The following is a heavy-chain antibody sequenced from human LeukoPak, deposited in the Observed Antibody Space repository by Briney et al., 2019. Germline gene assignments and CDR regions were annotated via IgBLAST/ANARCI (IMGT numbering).Heavy chain of an antibody. CDR2: ISGSGGST. D-gene: IGHD5-12*01. CDR1: GFTFSSYA. J-gene: IGHJ4*02. CDR3: AKDRSGYGEYYFDY. V-gene: IGHV3-23*01. Sequence: GGTLRLSCAASGFTFSSYAMSWVRKAPGKGLEWVSAISGSGGSTYYADSVKGRFTISRDNSKNTLYLQMNSLRAEDTAVYYCAKDRSGYGEYYFDYWGQGTLVTVSS.